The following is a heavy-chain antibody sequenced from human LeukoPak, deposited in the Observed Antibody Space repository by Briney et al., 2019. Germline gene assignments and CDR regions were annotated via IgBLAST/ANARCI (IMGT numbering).Heavy chain of an antibody. CDR1: GFGFSTYS. J-gene: IGHJ4*02. CDR3: ARWYSSGWYSDY. D-gene: IGHD6-19*01. CDR2: VSGTSEYI. Sequence: GGSLRLSCAASGFGFSTYSMIWVRQAPGKGLEWVSSVSGTSEYIYYADSVRGRFTISRDNAKNTVYLQMNSLRAEDTAVYYCARWYSSGWYSDYWGQGTLVTVSS. V-gene: IGHV3-21*06.